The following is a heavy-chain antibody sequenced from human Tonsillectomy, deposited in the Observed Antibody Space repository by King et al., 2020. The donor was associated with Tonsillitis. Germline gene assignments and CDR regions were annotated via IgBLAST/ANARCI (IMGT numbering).Heavy chain of an antibody. CDR3: ARGWGSSGWYRY. CDR1: GGSFSGYY. D-gene: IGHD6-19*01. J-gene: IGHJ4*02. V-gene: IGHV4-34*01. CDR2: INHSGST. Sequence: VQLQQWGAGLLKPSETLSLTCAVYGGSFSGYYWSWIRQPPGKGLEWIGEINHSGSTNYNPSLKSRVTISVDTSKNQFSLKLSSVTAADTAVYYCARGWGSSGWYRYWGQGTLVTVSS.